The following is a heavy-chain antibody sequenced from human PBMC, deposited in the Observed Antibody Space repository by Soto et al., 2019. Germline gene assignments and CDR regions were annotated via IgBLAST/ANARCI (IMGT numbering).Heavy chain of an antibody. CDR3: AATWKVQGYPTSPLNIDY. Sequence: GGSLRLSCAASGFPVSSNYMSWVRQAPGKGLEWVSVIYSGGSTYYADSVKGRFTISRHNSKNTLYLQMNSLRAEDTAVYYCAATWKVQGYPTSPLNIDYWGQGTLVTVSS. D-gene: IGHD1-1*01. CDR1: GFPVSSNY. J-gene: IGHJ4*02. CDR2: IYSGGST. V-gene: IGHV3-53*04.